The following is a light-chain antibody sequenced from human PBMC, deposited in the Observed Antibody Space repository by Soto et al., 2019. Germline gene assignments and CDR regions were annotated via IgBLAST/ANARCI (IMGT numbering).Light chain of an antibody. V-gene: IGLV2-8*01. CDR1: SSDVGGYNY. Sequence: HSALTQPPSASGSPGQSVAISCTGTSSDVGGYNYVSWYQQHPGKAPKLMIYEVSKRPSGVPDRFSGSKSGNTASLTVSRLQAVDEADYYCSSYVGSNYLYVFGTR. J-gene: IGLJ1*01. CDR3: SSYVGSNYLYV. CDR2: EVS.